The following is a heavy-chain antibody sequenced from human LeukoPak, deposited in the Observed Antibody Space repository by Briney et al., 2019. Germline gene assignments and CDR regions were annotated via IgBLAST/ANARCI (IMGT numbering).Heavy chain of an antibody. CDR3: ARDQDTAMVYYYYYMDV. J-gene: IGHJ6*03. V-gene: IGHV1-18*04. Sequence: ASVKVSCKASGYTFSDYYLHRVRQTPGQGLERMGWISAYNGNTNYAQKLQGRVTMTTDTSTSTAYMELRSLRSDDTAVYYCARDQDTAMVYYYYYMDVWGKGTTVTVSS. CDR1: GYTFSDYY. D-gene: IGHD5-18*01. CDR2: ISAYNGNT.